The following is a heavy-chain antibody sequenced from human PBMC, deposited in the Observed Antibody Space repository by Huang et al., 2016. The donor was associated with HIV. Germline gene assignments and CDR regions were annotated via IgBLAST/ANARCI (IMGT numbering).Heavy chain of an antibody. D-gene: IGHD2-2*01. J-gene: IGHJ3*02. Sequence: EVQLVQSGAVVKKPGESLKISCKGSGYTFNVSWIGWGLQLPGKGLEWFGIIYPRDSDTTFGPSFQGQVTISADKPISTDYLQWGGVKASDTAMYYCARGGIRGFVVEPTGLGALDIWGQGTMVTVSS. CDR2: IYPRDSDT. CDR1: GYTFNVSW. V-gene: IGHV5-51*01. CDR3: ARGGIRGFVVEPTGLGALDI.